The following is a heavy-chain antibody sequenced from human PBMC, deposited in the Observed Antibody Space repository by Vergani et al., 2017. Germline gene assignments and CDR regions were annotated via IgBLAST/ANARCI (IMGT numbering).Heavy chain of an antibody. D-gene: IGHD6-19*01. CDR3: AKVVSGWVYRDQLSNWFDP. Sequence: EVQLLESGGGLVQPGGSLRLSCVASGFTFSSYAMSWVRQAPGKGLELVSAISGSGGSTYYADSVKGRFTISRDNSKNTLYLQMNSLRAEDTAVYYCAKVVSGWVYRDQLSNWFDPWGQGTLVTVSS. CDR1: GFTFSSYA. J-gene: IGHJ5*02. CDR2: ISGSGGST. V-gene: IGHV3-23*01.